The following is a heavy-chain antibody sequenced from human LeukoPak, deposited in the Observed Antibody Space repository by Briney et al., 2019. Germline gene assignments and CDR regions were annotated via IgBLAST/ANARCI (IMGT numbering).Heavy chain of an antibody. J-gene: IGHJ3*02. Sequence: SETLSLTCTVSGGSISSGSYYWSWIRQPAGKGLEWIGRIYTSGSTNYNPSLKSRVTISVDTSKNQFSLKLSSVTAADTAVYYCAREGADAFDIWGQGTMVTVSS. D-gene: IGHD4/OR15-4a*01. V-gene: IGHV4-61*02. CDR1: GGSISSGSYY. CDR3: AREGADAFDI. CDR2: IYTSGST.